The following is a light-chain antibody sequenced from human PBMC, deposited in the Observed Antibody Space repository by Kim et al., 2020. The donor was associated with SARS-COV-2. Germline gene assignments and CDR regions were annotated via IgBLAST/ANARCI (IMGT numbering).Light chain of an antibody. CDR1: QSISRSRH. CDR3: QQYGPSYPMYT. V-gene: IGKV3-20*01. CDR2: DAS. Sequence: ENVLTQSPGTLSLSPGERATLSCRASQSISRSRHLAWYQQKPGQAPRLLIYDASSRATGIPDRFSGSRSGTDFTLTISRLEPEDFAVYFCQQYGPSYPMYTFGQGTNWRS. J-gene: IGKJ2*01.